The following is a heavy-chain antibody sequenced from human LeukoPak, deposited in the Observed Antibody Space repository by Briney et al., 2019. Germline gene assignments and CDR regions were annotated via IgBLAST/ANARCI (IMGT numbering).Heavy chain of an antibody. D-gene: IGHD3-10*01. CDR2: INPSGGST. J-gene: IGHJ6*02. CDR3: ARDQTVLLWFGLYGMDV. Sequence: GASVKVSCKASEGTFSSYAISWVRQAPGQGLEWMGIINPSGGSTSYAQKFQGRVTMTRDTSTSTVYMELSSLRSEDTAVYYCARDQTVLLWFGLYGMDVWGQGTTVTVSS. CDR1: EGTFSSYA. V-gene: IGHV1-46*01.